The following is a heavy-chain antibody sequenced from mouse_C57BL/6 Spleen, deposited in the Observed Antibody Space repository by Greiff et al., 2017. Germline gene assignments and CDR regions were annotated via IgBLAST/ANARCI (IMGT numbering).Heavy chain of an antibody. D-gene: IGHD1-1*01. Sequence: QVTLKESGPELVKPGASVKISCKASGYAFSSSWMNWVKQRPGKGLEWIGRIYPGDGDTNYNGKFKGKATLTADKSSSTAYMQLSSLTSEDSAVYFCARSDTTVVAPRFDVWGTGTTVTVSS. CDR1: GYAFSSSW. J-gene: IGHJ1*03. CDR3: ARSDTTVVAPRFDV. V-gene: IGHV1-82*01. CDR2: IYPGDGDT.